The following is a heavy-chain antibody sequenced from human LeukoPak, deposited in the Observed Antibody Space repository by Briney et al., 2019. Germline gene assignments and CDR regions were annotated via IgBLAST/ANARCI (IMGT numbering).Heavy chain of an antibody. J-gene: IGHJ4*02. CDR3: AKRPTKTGTRGY. V-gene: IGHV3-23*01. CDR2: ISGSGGST. Sequence: GGSLRLSCAASKFTLSSYGMHWVRQTPGKGLEWVSAISGSGGSTYYADSVKGRFTISRDNSKNTLYLQMNSLRAEDTAVYYCAKRPTKTGTRGYWGQGTLVTVSS. D-gene: IGHD1/OR15-1a*01. CDR1: KFTLSSYG.